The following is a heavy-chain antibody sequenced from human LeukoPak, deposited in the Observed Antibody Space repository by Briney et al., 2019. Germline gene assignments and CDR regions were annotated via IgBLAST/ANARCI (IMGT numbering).Heavy chain of an antibody. V-gene: IGHV1-69*13. Sequence: SVKVSCKASGGTFSSHAISWVRQAPGQGLEWMGGIIPIFGTANYAQKFQGRVTITADESTSTAYMELSSLRSEDTAVYYCASGYYYDSSGYYAYYYYGMDVWGQGTTVTVSS. CDR1: GGTFSSHA. CDR2: IIPIFGTA. D-gene: IGHD3-22*01. CDR3: ASGYYYDSSGYYAYYYYGMDV. J-gene: IGHJ6*02.